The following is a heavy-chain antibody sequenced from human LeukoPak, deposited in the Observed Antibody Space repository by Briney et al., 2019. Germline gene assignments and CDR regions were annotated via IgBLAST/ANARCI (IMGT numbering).Heavy chain of an antibody. J-gene: IGHJ3*02. Sequence: GGSLRLSCAASGFTFSSYSMDWVRQAPGKGLEWVSYISGGSDKKYYADSVKGRFTISRDNAKNLLNLQMNSLRAEDTAVYYCARGFWSGHNDAFDIWGQGTMVTVSS. D-gene: IGHD3-3*01. CDR3: ARGFWSGHNDAFDI. CDR2: ISGGSDKK. CDR1: GFTFSSYS. V-gene: IGHV3-48*01.